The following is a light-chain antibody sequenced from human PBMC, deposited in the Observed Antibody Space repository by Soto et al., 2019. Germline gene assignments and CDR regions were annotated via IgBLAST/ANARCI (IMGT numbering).Light chain of an antibody. CDR3: KQRSNWPPVLT. Sequence: EIVLTQSPASLSLSPWERATLSCRASQSVSSHVAWFQQRPGQAPRLLIYGASNRATGIPARFGGSGSGTNFTLTIRSLVPEDFSVYYCKQRSNWPPVLTFCGGTQVEIK. CDR1: QSVSSH. CDR2: GAS. J-gene: IGKJ4*02. V-gene: IGKV3-11*01.